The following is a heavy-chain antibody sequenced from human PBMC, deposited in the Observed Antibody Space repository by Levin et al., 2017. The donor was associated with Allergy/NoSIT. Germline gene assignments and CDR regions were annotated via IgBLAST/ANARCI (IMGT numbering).Heavy chain of an antibody. J-gene: IGHJ3*01. CDR2: IKSHAVGGPP. CDR1: GLNFNKAW. Sequence: GGSLRLSCAVSGLNFNKAWMNWVRQAPGKGLEWVGRIKSHAVGGPPDYAAPIKGRFTISRDDANKTVYLQMNSLKTEDTAVYYCTTMAHSSAWFGDTLDFWGQGTMVTVSS. CDR3: TTMAHSSAWFGDTLDF. D-gene: IGHD6-19*01. V-gene: IGHV3-15*07.